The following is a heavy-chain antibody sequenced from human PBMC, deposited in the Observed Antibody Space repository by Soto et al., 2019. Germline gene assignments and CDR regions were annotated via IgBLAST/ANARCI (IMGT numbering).Heavy chain of an antibody. CDR2: ISGHNGVT. CDR1: GYTFSSSG. D-gene: IGHD5-12*01. J-gene: IGHJ4*02. CDR3: ARDQGGYGIFDD. Sequence: QVQLVQSGPEVKKPEASVKVSCKTSGYTFSSSGISWVRQAPGQGPEWMGWISGHNGVTNFAWNFQDRVTLTIDSSTTTAYMEVRSLSFADTAIYYCARDQGGYGIFDDWGQGTLVTVSS. V-gene: IGHV1-18*04.